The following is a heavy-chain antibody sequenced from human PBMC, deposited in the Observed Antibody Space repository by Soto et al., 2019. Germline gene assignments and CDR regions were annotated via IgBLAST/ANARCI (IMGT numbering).Heavy chain of an antibody. D-gene: IGHD4-17*01. V-gene: IGHV4-59*02. CDR1: GGSVNNYY. J-gene: IGHJ4*02. CDR3: SRRTRSLGPFDY. CDR2: MYFSGST. Sequence: QVQLQESGPGLVKPSEPLSLTCSVSGGSVNNYYWNWIRQPPGKGLEWIGHMYFSGSTNYNPSLKSRVTRSVYTSKNQFSLQLRSVTSADTAVYYFSRRTRSLGPFDYWGQGNLLTVSS.